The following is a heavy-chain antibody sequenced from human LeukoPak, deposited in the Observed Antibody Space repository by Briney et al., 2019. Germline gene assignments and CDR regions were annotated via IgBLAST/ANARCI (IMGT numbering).Heavy chain of an antibody. D-gene: IGHD3-10*01. CDR1: GFTFSSYS. CDR2: ISGSGGST. J-gene: IGHJ4*02. Sequence: GGSLRLSCAASGFTFSSYSMNWVRQAPGKGLEWVSAISGSGGSTYYADSVKGRFTISRDNSKNTLYLQMNSLRAEDTAVYYCAKLWFGELTGDPDYWGQGTLVTVSS. V-gene: IGHV3-23*01. CDR3: AKLWFGELTGDPDY.